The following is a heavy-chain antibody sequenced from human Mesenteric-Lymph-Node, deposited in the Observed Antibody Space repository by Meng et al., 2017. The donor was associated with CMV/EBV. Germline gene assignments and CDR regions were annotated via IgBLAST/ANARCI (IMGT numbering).Heavy chain of an antibody. Sequence: ASVKVSCKASGYTFTSYAMHWVRQAPGQRLEWMGWIDPKSRGTYFAQKFEGRVTITRDTSTSTAYMELSGLRFDDTAVYFCARARTTTETGWFDPWGQGTLVTVSS. CDR2: IDPKSRGT. CDR3: ARARTTTETGWFDP. J-gene: IGHJ5*02. V-gene: IGHV1-2*02. CDR1: GYTFTSYA. D-gene: IGHD1-1*01.